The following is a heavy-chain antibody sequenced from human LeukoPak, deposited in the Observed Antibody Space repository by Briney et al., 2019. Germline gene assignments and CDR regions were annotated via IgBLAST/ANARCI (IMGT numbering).Heavy chain of an antibody. V-gene: IGHV1-3*01. Sequence: ASVTVSCKTSGYTFTNYAIHWVRQAPGQRLAWMGWINAGYGNTKYSQKFQGRVTLTSDTSANTAYMDLSSLKSEDTAVYYCARDRGDGYNYEGLDFWGQGTLVTVSS. D-gene: IGHD5-24*01. J-gene: IGHJ4*02. CDR2: INAGYGNT. CDR3: ARDRGDGYNYEGLDF. CDR1: GYTFTNYA.